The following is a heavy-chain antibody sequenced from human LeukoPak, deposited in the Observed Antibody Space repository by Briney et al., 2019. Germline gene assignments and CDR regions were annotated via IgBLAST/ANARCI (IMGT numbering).Heavy chain of an antibody. D-gene: IGHD2-15*01. CDR3: ARKEGIVVVVAATPIDY. Sequence: GGSLRLSCAASGFTFSIYAMSWVRQAPGKGLEWVSAISGSGGTAYYADSVKGRFTISRDNSKNTLYLQMNSLRAEDTAVYYCARKEGIVVVVAATPIDYWGQGTLVTVSS. CDR2: ISGSGGTA. CDR1: GFTFSIYA. V-gene: IGHV3-23*01. J-gene: IGHJ4*02.